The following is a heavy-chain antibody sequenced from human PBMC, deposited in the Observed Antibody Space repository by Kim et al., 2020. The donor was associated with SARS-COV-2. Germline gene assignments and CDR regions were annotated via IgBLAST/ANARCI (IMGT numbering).Heavy chain of an antibody. J-gene: IGHJ3*02. CDR2: INHSGST. CDR1: GGSFSGYY. V-gene: IGHV4-34*01. D-gene: IGHD6-13*01. Sequence: SETLSLTCAVYGGSFSGYYWSWIRQPPGKGLEWIGEINHSGSTNYNPSLKSRVTMSVDTSKKQFSLNLSSVSAADTAVYYCARSKAVAGQRSAFDIWGQGTMVTVSS. CDR3: ARSKAVAGQRSAFDI.